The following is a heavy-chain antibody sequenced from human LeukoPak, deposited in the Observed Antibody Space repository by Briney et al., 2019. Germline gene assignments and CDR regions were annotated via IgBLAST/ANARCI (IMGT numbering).Heavy chain of an antibody. CDR2: IKQDGSEK. CDR3: ARDFGAVAGSGY. D-gene: IGHD6-19*01. J-gene: IGHJ4*02. Sequence: GGSLRLSCAASGFTFSSYGMHWVRQAPGKGLEWVANIKQDGSEKYYVDSVKGRFTISRDNAKNSLYLQMNSLRAEDTAVYYCARDFGAVAGSGYWGQGTLVTVSS. V-gene: IGHV3-7*01. CDR1: GFTFSSYG.